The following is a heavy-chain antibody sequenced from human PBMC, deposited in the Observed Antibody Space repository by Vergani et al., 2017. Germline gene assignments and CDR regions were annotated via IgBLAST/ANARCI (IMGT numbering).Heavy chain of an antibody. V-gene: IGHV1-18*04. CDR1: GYTFRSYG. D-gene: IGHD6-6*01. CDR2: IRVNNGIT. Sequence: QVQLVQSGAEVKKPGASVKVSCRASGYTFRSYGITWVRQVPGQGLEWMGSIRVNNGITHYAPKLQGRVTLTTDTSTNTAYMELTSLRSDDTAVYYCARDSGRLADLPVGYHFADVWGKGTTVTVSS. CDR3: ARDSGRLADLPVGYHFADV. J-gene: IGHJ6*04.